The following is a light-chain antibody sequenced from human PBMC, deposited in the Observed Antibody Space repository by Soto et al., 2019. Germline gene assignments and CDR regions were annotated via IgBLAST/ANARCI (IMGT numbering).Light chain of an antibody. V-gene: IGKV1-39*01. J-gene: IGKJ3*01. Sequence: DIQMTQSPSSLSASVGDRFTMTCRASQSISTYLNWNQQKPGKAPKLLIYAASTLQSGVPSRSSGTGPGTDFTLPFSSLQPEDFATSSCKQGSSTLFTFGPGTKVDI. CDR1: QSISTY. CDR3: KQGSSTLFT. CDR2: AAS.